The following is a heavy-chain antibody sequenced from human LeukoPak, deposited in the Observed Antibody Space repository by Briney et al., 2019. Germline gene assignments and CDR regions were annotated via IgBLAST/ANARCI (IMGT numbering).Heavy chain of an antibody. J-gene: IGHJ4*02. CDR3: ARHTTSGWYQVVY. D-gene: IGHD6-19*01. CDR1: GGSISSYY. CDR2: ISYSGSTN. V-gene: IGHV4-59*01. Sequence: NASETLSLTCTVSGGSISSYYWSWIRQPPGKGLEWIGYISYSGSTNNHNPSLKSRVTISVDTSKNQFSLKLSSVTAADTAVYYCARHTTSGWYQVVYWGQGTLVTVSS.